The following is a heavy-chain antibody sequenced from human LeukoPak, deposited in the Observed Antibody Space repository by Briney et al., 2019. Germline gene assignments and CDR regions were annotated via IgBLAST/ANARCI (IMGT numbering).Heavy chain of an antibody. CDR2: INHSGST. CDR1: GGSFSGYY. Sequence: PSETLSLTCAVYGGSFSGYYWSWIRQPPGKGLEWIGEINHSGSTNYNPSLKSRVTISVDTSKNQFSLKLSSVTAADTAVYYCARASSFGVVMLRLRFDPWGQGTLVTVSS. J-gene: IGHJ5*02. CDR3: ARASSFGVVMLRLRFDP. D-gene: IGHD3-3*01. V-gene: IGHV4-34*01.